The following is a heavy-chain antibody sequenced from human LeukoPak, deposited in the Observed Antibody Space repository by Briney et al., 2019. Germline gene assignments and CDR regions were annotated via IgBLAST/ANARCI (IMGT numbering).Heavy chain of an antibody. Sequence: GGSLRLSCAASGFTFSSYSVNWVRQAPGKGLEWVSYISSSSSTIYYADSVKGRFTISRDNAKNSLYLQMNSPRDEDTAVYYCARDEWQLPVPLDYWGQGTLVTVSS. CDR3: ARDEWQLPVPLDY. V-gene: IGHV3-48*02. CDR1: GFTFSSYS. CDR2: ISSSSSTI. J-gene: IGHJ4*02. D-gene: IGHD2-15*01.